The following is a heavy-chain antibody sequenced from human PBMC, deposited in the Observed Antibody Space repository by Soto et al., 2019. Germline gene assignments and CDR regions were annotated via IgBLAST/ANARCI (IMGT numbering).Heavy chain of an antibody. J-gene: IGHJ6*03. V-gene: IGHV3-13*01. Sequence: GGSLRLSCAASGFTFSSYDMHWVRQATGKGLEWVSAIGTAGDTYYPGSVKGRFTISRENAKNSLYLQMNSLRAGDTAVYYCARGILWFGELRAMDVWGKGTTVTVSS. CDR3: ARGILWFGELRAMDV. CDR1: GFTFSSYD. CDR2: IGTAGDT. D-gene: IGHD3-10*01.